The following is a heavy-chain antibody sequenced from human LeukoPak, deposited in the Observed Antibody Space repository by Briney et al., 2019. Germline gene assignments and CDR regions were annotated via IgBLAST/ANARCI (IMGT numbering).Heavy chain of an antibody. CDR3: ARPGVGATSFDY. CDR2: INHSGST. J-gene: IGHJ4*02. V-gene: IGHV4-34*01. Sequence: SETLSLTRAVYGGSFSGYYWSWIRQPPGKGLEWIGEINHSGSTNYNPSLKSRVTISVDTSKNQFSLKLSSVTAADTAVYYCARPGVGATSFDYWGQGTLVTVSS. D-gene: IGHD1-26*01. CDR1: GGSFSGYY.